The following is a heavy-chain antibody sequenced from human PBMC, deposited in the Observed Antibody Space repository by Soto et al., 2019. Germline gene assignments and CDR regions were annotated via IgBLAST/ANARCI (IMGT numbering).Heavy chain of an antibody. V-gene: IGHV3-30-3*01. CDR2: ISYDGSNK. Sequence: GGSLRLSCAASGVTFSSYAMHWVRQAPGKGLEWVAVISYDGSNKYYADAVKGRFTISRDNSKNTLYLQMNSLRAEDTAVYYCAREYWGGSLPYYYGMDVWGQGTTVTVS. J-gene: IGHJ6*02. CDR3: AREYWGGSLPYYYGMDV. CDR1: GVTFSSYA. D-gene: IGHD2-21*01.